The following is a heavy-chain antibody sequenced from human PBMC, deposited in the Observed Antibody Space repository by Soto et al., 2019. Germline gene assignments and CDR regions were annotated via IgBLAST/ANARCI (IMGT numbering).Heavy chain of an antibody. D-gene: IGHD3-3*01. V-gene: IGHV4-30-4*01. CDR1: GGSISSGDYY. J-gene: IGHJ5*02. Sequence: QVQLQESGPGLVKPSQTLSLTCTVSGGSISSGDYYWSWIRQPPGKGLEWIGYIYYSGSTYYNPSLKSRVTISVDTSKNQFSLKLISVTAADTAVYYCARMYYDFWSGLSPYSWFDPWGQGTLVTVSS. CDR3: ARMYYDFWSGLSPYSWFDP. CDR2: IYYSGST.